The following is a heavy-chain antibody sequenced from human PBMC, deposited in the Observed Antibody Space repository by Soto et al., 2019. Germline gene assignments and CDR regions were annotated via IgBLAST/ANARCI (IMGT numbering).Heavy chain of an antibody. CDR2: IFYSGST. CDR1: GGSISSAGYS. V-gene: IGHV4-30-2*03. D-gene: IGHD6-13*01. Sequence: PSETLSLTCAVSGGSISSAGYSWGWIRQPPGKGLGWIGSIFYSGSTYYSPSLKSRLIISVDTSKNQFSLKLTSVTAADTAMYYCARPKTIGAAAGKGWFDPWGQGTLVTVSS. CDR3: ARPKTIGAAAGKGWFDP. J-gene: IGHJ5*02.